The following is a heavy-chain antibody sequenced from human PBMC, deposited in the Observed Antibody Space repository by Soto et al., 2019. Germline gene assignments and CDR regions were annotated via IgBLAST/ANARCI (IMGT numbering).Heavy chain of an antibody. CDR1: GFTFSSYA. Sequence: QVQLVESGGGVVQPGRSLRLSCAASGFTFSSYAMHWVRQAPGKGLEWVAVISYDGSNKYYADSVKGRFTISRDNSXNXXYLQMSSLRAEDTAVYYCARDRNSGWGGYYYGMDVWGQGTTVTVSS. V-gene: IGHV3-30-3*01. D-gene: IGHD6-19*01. CDR2: ISYDGSNK. J-gene: IGHJ6*02. CDR3: ARDRNSGWGGYYYGMDV.